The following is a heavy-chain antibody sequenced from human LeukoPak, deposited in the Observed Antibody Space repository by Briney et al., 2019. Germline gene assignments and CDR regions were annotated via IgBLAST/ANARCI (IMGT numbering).Heavy chain of an antibody. CDR1: GFTVSSNY. D-gene: IGHD1-14*01. Sequence: GGSLRLSCAASGFTVSSNYMSWVRQAPGKGLEWVSSISAGGRTYYADSGKGRFTISRDNSKETVFLQMNSLRAEDTAHYYCAKGKVNHDGAFDFWGQGTTVTVSS. CDR2: ISAGGRT. V-gene: IGHV3-53*01. CDR3: AKGKVNHDGAFDF. J-gene: IGHJ3*01.